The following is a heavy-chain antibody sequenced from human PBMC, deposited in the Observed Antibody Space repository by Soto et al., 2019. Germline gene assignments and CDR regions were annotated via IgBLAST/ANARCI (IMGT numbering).Heavy chain of an antibody. V-gene: IGHV3-7*01. CDR2: IRRDGGDE. CDR3: TRDRLAWEGPGEGLAP. J-gene: IGHJ5*02. D-gene: IGHD1-26*01. Sequence: EAQLVESGGGLVQPGGSLRLSCAGSGFTFSDFWMSWVRQAPGKGLEWVASIRRDGGDEYYMASVKGRFTISKDNAKNSPYLQTYTLSVEDMAMCYSTRDRLAWEGPGEGLAPWGQGTLVLVSS. CDR1: GFTFSDFW.